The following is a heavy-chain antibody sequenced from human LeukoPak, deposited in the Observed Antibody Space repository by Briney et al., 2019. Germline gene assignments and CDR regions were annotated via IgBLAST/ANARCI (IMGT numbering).Heavy chain of an antibody. CDR3: ARMGGRYGSGSYYNFPSYYYYYGMDV. V-gene: IGHV1-18*01. CDR1: GYTFTSYG. CDR2: ISAYNGNT. D-gene: IGHD3-10*01. J-gene: IGHJ6*02. Sequence: ASVKVSFTASGYTFTSYGISWVRQAPGQGLEWMGWISAYNGNTNYAQKLQGRVTMTTDTSTSTAYMELRSLRSDDTAVYYCARMGGRYGSGSYYNFPSYYYYYGMDVWGQGTTVTVSS.